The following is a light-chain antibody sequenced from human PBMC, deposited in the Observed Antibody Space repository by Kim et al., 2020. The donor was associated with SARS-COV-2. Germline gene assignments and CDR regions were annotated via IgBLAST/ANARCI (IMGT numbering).Light chain of an antibody. J-gene: IGLJ1*01. CDR1: SSDVGGYNY. CDR3: SSYTSSSTLPYV. Sequence: FTISCTGTSSDVGGYNYVSWYQQHPGKAPKLMIYDVSNRPSGVSNRFSGSKSGNTASLTISGLQAEDEADYYCSSYTSSSTLPYVFGTGTKVTVL. CDR2: DVS. V-gene: IGLV2-14*03.